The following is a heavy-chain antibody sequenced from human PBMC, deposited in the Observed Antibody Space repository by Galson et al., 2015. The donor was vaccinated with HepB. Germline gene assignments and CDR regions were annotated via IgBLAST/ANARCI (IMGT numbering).Heavy chain of an antibody. CDR1: GFTVSSNY. CDR2: IYSGGST. J-gene: IGHJ4*02. D-gene: IGHD3-22*01. V-gene: IGHV3-66*02. CDR3: ARAPRYYYDSSGSLYYFDY. Sequence: SLRLSCAASGFTVSSNYMSWVRQAPGKGLEWVSVIYSGGSTYYADSVKGRFTISRDNSKNTLYLQMNSLRAEDTAVYYCARAPRYYYDSSGSLYYFDYWGQGTLVTVSS.